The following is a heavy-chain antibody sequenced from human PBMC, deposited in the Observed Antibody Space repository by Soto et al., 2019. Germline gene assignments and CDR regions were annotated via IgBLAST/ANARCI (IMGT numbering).Heavy chain of an antibody. Sequence: SVKGYCKASGGTLSSYAVSWVRQAPGQGLEWMGGIIPIFGTANYAQKLQGRVTMTTDTSTSTAYMELRSLRSDDTAVYYCARESRITIFGVVPPIDYWGQGTLLTVSS. CDR2: IIPIFGTA. V-gene: IGHV1-69*05. CDR3: ARESRITIFGVVPPIDY. J-gene: IGHJ4*02. CDR1: GGTLSSYA. D-gene: IGHD3-3*01.